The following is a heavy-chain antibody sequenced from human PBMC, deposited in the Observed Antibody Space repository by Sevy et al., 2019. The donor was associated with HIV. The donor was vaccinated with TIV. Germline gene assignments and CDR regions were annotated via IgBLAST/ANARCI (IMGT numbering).Heavy chain of an antibody. CDR1: GGSISSYY. J-gene: IGHJ4*02. CDR2: IYYSGST. CDR3: ARVGGNPLVLPASVYFDY. V-gene: IGHV4-59*01. D-gene: IGHD2-15*01. Sequence: SETLSLTCTVSGGSISSYYWSWIRQPPGKGLEWIGYIYYSGSTNYNPSPKSRVTISVDTSKNQFSLKLSSVTAADTAVYYCARVGGNPLVLPASVYFDYWGQGTLVTVSS.